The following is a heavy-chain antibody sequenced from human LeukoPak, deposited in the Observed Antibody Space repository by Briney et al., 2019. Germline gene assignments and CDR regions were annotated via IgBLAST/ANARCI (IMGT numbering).Heavy chain of an antibody. CDR2: IYYSGST. V-gene: IGHV4-39*01. CDR1: GGSISSSSHY. J-gene: IGHJ4*02. Sequence: KTSETLSLTCSVSGGSISSSSHYWGWIRQPPGKGLEWIGSIYYSGSTYYNPSLKSRVTISVDTSKNQFSLKLSSVTPADTAVYYCARHDGAAGPFDYWGRGTLVTVSS. CDR3: ARHDGAAGPFDY. D-gene: IGHD6-13*01.